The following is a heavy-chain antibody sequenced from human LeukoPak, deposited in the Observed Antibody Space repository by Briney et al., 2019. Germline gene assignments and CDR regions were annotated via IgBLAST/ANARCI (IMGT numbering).Heavy chain of an antibody. Sequence: GGSLRLSCAASGFTFSDYYMSWIRQAPGKGLEWVAVIWYDGSNKYYADSVKGRFTISRDNSKNTLYLQMNSLRAEDTAVYYCAREEIYYYDSSGYTXXXGMDVWGQGTTVTVSS. J-gene: IGHJ6*02. V-gene: IGHV3-33*08. CDR3: AREEIYYYDSSGYTXXXGMDV. CDR1: GFTFSDYY. CDR2: IWYDGSNK. D-gene: IGHD3-22*01.